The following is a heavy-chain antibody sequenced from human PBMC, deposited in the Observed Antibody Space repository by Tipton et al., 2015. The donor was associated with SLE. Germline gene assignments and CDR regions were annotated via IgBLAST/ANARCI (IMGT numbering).Heavy chain of an antibody. CDR1: GYNFPNYW. V-gene: IGHV5-51*03. CDR2: SHPGDSDT. D-gene: IGHD6-13*01. CDR3: AKGTAAGGFDY. J-gene: IGHJ4*02. Sequence: SGPEVKKPGESLTISCKASGYNFPNYWIGWVRQMPGKGLEWMGISHPGDSDTRYSPSFQGQVTISADKSITTAFLQWSRLKASDSAMYYCAKGTAAGGFDYWGQGTLVTVPS.